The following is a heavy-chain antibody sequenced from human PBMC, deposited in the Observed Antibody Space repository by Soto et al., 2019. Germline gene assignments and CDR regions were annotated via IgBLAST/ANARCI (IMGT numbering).Heavy chain of an antibody. CDR2: ISSSTNTI. Sequence: EVQLVESGGGLVQPGGSLRLSCAASGFTFSNYTMNWVRQAPGKGLEWLSYISSSTNTIYYADSVKGRFTISRDNAKNSLYLQMNSLRDEDTAVYYCAKEGGVYGGHFDYWGQGTLVTVSS. CDR1: GFTFSNYT. J-gene: IGHJ4*02. CDR3: AKEGGVYGGHFDY. D-gene: IGHD4-17*01. V-gene: IGHV3-48*02.